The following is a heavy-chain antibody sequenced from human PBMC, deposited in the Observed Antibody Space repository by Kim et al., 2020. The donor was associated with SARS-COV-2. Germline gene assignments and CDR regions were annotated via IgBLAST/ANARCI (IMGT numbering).Heavy chain of an antibody. Sequence: KYSDNFQGRVTSTRDTSANIVYMEVSSLRSEDTAVYYCARGVPAGLGWFDPWGQGTRVTVSS. CDR3: ARGVPAGLGWFDP. D-gene: IGHD3-9*01. V-gene: IGHV1-3*01. J-gene: IGHJ5*02.